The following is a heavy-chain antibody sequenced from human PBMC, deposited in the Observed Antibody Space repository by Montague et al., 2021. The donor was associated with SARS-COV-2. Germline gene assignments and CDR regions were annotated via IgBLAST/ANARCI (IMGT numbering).Heavy chain of an antibody. Sequence: SLRLSCAASGFAFSSYWMTWVRQAPGKGLEWVANIKQDGSGEYYMDSVKGRFTISRDNGKNSVFLQMNSLRAEDTAVYYRASTGSASYWGQGTLVTVSS. D-gene: IGHD3-10*01. V-gene: IGHV3-7*03. CDR3: ASTGSASY. CDR1: GFAFSSYW. CDR2: IKQDGSGE. J-gene: IGHJ4*02.